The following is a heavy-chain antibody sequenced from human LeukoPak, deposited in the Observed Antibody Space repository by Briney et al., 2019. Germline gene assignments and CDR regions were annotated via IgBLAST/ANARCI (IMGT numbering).Heavy chain of an antibody. CDR2: ISSSGSTI. D-gene: IGHD3-10*02. CDR3: ARGRSVAMLGDYFDY. CDR1: GFTFSSYE. V-gene: IGHV3-48*03. J-gene: IGHJ4*02. Sequence: GGSLRLSCAASGFTFSSYEMNWVRQAPGKGLEWVSYISSSGSTIYYADSVKGRFTISRDNAKNSLYLQMNSLRAEDTAVYYCARGRSVAMLGDYFDYWGQGTLVTVSS.